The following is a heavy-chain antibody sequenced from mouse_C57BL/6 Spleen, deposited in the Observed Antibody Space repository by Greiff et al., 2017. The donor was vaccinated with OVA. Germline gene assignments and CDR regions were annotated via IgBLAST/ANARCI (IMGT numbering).Heavy chain of an antibody. Sequence: VQLQQSGAELVRPGASVKLSCTASGFNIKDDYMPWVKQRPEQGLEWIGWIDPENGDTEYASKFQGKATITADTSSNTAYLQLSSLTSEDTAVYYCTTAHYYGSSHWYFDVWGTGTTVTVSS. CDR3: TTAHYYGSSHWYFDV. D-gene: IGHD1-1*01. CDR1: GFNIKDDY. CDR2: IDPENGDT. J-gene: IGHJ1*03. V-gene: IGHV14-4*01.